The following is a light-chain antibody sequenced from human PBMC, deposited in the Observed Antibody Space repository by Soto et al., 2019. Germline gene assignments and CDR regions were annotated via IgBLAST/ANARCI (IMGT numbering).Light chain of an antibody. CDR2: DAS. CDR3: QQYNNWPPKT. V-gene: IGKV3-15*01. J-gene: IGKJ4*01. CDR1: QSVSSN. Sequence: EVVMTQSPATLSVSPGERATLSCRASQSVSSNLAWYQQKPGQAPRLLIYDASTRATGIPARFSGSGSGTEFTLTINSLQSEDLAVYYCQQYNNWPPKTFGGGTKVEIK.